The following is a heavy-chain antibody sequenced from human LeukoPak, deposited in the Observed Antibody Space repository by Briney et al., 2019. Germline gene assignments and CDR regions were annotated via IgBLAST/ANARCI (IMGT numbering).Heavy chain of an antibody. D-gene: IGHD3-10*01. J-gene: IGHJ3*02. CDR1: AFTFSRYG. V-gene: IGHV3-30*02. Sequence: PGGSLRLSCAASAFTFSRYGMHWVRQAPGKGLEWVAFIRYDGSNKYYADSVKGRFTISRDNSKNTLYLQMNSLRAEDTAVYYCAKARGGSGSSFDAFDIWGQGTMVTVSS. CDR3: AKARGGSGSSFDAFDI. CDR2: IRYDGSNK.